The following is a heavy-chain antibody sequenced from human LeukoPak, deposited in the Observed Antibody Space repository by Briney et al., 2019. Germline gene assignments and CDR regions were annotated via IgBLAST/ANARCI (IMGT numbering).Heavy chain of an antibody. D-gene: IGHD3-22*01. CDR2: TYYRSKWYN. J-gene: IGHJ4*02. CDR3: AREGHYYDSSGYYEPIDY. V-gene: IGHV6-1*01. CDR1: GDSVSINSAA. Sequence: SQTLSLTCAISGDSVSINSAAWNWIRQSPSRGLEWLGSTYYRSKWYNDYAVSVKSRITINPDTSKNQFSLQLNSVTPEDTAVYYCAREGHYYDSSGYYEPIDYWGQGTLVTVSS.